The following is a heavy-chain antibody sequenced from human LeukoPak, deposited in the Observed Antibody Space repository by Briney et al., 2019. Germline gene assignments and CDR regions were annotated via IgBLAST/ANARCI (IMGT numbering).Heavy chain of an antibody. CDR3: ARVSEDYGDSAFDY. Sequence: SGGSLRLSCAASGFTFSSYGMHWVRQAPGKGLEWVAVIWYDGSNKYYADSVKGRFTISRDNSKNTLYLQMNSLRAEDTAVYYCARVSEDYGDSAFDYWGQGTLVTVSS. CDR2: IWYDGSNK. D-gene: IGHD4-17*01. V-gene: IGHV3-33*01. J-gene: IGHJ4*02. CDR1: GFTFSSYG.